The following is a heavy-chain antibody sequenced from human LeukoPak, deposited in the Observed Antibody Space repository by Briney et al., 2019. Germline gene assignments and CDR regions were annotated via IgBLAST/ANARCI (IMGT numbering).Heavy chain of an antibody. D-gene: IGHD5-24*01. CDR1: GFTFSSSD. CDR3: ARGSTMGVVLRGGYKFPSYYLDS. CDR2: IGNAGDT. V-gene: IGHV3-13*01. Sequence: GGSLRLSCAASGFTFSSSDMHWVRQATGKGPEWVSAIGNAGDTYCPGSVKGRFTISRENAKNTLYLQMHSLRADDTALYYCARGSTMGVVLRGGYKFPSYYLDSWGQGTLVTVSS. J-gene: IGHJ4*02.